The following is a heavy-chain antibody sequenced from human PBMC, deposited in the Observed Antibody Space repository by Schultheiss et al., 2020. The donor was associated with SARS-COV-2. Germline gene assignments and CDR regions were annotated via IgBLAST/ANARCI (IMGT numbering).Heavy chain of an antibody. J-gene: IGHJ3*02. CDR1: GFTFSSYA. V-gene: IGHV3-30-3*01. D-gene: IGHD5-18*01. CDR3: ARDRYSYGGIFDAFDI. CDR2: ISHDGSNK. Sequence: GESLKISCAASGFTFSSYAMHWVRQAPGKGLEWVAVISHDGSNKYYADSVKGRFTISRDNSKNTLYLQMNSLRAEDTAVYYCARDRYSYGGIFDAFDIWGQGTMVTVSS.